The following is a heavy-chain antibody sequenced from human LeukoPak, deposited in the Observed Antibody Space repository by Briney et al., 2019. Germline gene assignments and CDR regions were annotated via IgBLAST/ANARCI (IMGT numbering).Heavy chain of an antibody. CDR3: ARQTAMGRSGDY. CDR1: GYSFTSYW. D-gene: IGHD5-18*01. V-gene: IGHV5-51*01. J-gene: IGHJ4*02. Sequence: GESLQISCKASGYSFTSYWTGWVRQMPGKGLEWMGIIDPSDSETRYTPSFQGQVTISVDKSLTTAYLQWNSLKASDTAMYYCARQTAMGRSGDYWGQGTLVTVSS. CDR2: IDPSDSET.